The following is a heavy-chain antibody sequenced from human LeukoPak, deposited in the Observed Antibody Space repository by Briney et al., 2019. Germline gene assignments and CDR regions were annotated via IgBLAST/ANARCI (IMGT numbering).Heavy chain of an antibody. CDR1: GGSIISSSDY. J-gene: IGHJ4*02. Sequence: PSETLSLTCTVSGGSIISSSDYWGWIRQPPGKGLEWIGSIHYSGSTYYKPSLKSRVTISVDTSKNQFSLKVSSVTAADTAVYYCARHTLRVVPAAIDCWGQGTLVTVSS. CDR3: ARHTLRVVPAAIDC. D-gene: IGHD2-2*01. V-gene: IGHV4-39*01. CDR2: IHYSGST.